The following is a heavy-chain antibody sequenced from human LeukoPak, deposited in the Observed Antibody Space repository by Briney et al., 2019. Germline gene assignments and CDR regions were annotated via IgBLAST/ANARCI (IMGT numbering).Heavy chain of an antibody. D-gene: IGHD5-12*01. V-gene: IGHV3-30*04. CDR3: ARDVGGYAFDY. J-gene: IGHJ4*02. CDR1: GFTFGSYT. Sequence: PGRSLRLSCVASGFTFGSYTLHWVRQAPGKGLEWVAVMSYDGSHKFHADSVTGRFTISRDNSKNTLYLQMNSLRAEDTAIYFCARDVGGYAFDYWGQGTLVTVSS. CDR2: MSYDGSHK.